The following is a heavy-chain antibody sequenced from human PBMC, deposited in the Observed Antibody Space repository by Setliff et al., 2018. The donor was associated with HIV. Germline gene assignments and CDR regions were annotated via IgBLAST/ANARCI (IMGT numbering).Heavy chain of an antibody. D-gene: IGHD3-10*01. Sequence: GGSLRLSCAASGFTLSSYEMNWVRQAPGKGLEWVSYIGTSTSNIYYADSVKGRFTISRDNAKNSLYLQMNSLRAEDTAVYFCARDPAFGAFDIWGQGTMVTVSS. CDR1: GFTLSSYE. CDR3: ARDPAFGAFDI. J-gene: IGHJ3*02. CDR2: IGTSTSNI. V-gene: IGHV3-48*03.